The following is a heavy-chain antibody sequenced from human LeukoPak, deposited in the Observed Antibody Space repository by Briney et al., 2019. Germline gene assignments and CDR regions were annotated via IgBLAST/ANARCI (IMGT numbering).Heavy chain of an antibody. J-gene: IGHJ5*02. D-gene: IGHD3-3*01. CDR2: IIPICGTA. Sequence: SSVKVSCKASGGTFSSYAISWLRQAPGQGLEWMGGIIPICGTANYAQKFQGRVTITTDESTSTAYMELTSLTAEDTPVFYCARFAYYDFWMTGTWFDPWGQGTLVTVSS. CDR1: GGTFSSYA. CDR3: ARFAYYDFWMTGTWFDP. V-gene: IGHV1-69*05.